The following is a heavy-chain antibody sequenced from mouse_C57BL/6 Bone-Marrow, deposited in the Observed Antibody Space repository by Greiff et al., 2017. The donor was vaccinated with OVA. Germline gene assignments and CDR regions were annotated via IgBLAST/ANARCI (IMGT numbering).Heavy chain of an antibody. CDR1: GFNIKDYY. CDR3: TRIYYGKGAMDY. D-gene: IGHD2-1*01. CDR2: IDPEDGDT. J-gene: IGHJ4*01. V-gene: IGHV14-1*01. Sequence: VQLQQSGAELVRPGASVKLSCTASGFNIKDYYMHWVKQRPEQGLEWIGRIDPEDGDTEYAPKFKGKATMTADTSSNTAYLQLSSLTSEDTAVYYCTRIYYGKGAMDYWGQGTSVTVSS.